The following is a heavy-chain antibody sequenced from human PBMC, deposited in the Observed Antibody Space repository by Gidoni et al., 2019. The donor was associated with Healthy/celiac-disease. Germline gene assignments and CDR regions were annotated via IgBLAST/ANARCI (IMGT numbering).Heavy chain of an antibody. D-gene: IGHD5-12*01. V-gene: IGHV3-49*03. J-gene: IGHJ3*02. CDR3: TRDATSNSGYALDI. CDR1: GFNFGDYA. CDR2: IRSKAYGGTT. Sequence: EVQLVESGGGLVQPGRSLRLSCTASGFNFGDYAMSWFRQAPGKGLEWVGFIRSKAYGGTTEYAASVKGRFTISRDDSKSIAYLQMNSLKTEDTAVYYCTRDATSNSGYALDIWGQGTMVTVSS.